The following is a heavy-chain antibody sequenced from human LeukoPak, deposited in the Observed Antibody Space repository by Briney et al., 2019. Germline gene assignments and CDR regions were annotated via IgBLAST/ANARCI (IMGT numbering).Heavy chain of an antibody. CDR2: ISSSSSFI. CDR1: GFTFSTYS. D-gene: IGHD2-2*01. Sequence: GGSLRLSCAASGFTFSTYSMHWVRQAPGKGLEWVSAISSSSSFIYYGDSMKGRFTISRDNAKNSLYLQMNSLRAEDTAVYYCTRMVWRSRPFDYWGQGTLVTVSS. V-gene: IGHV3-21*04. CDR3: TRMVWRSRPFDY. J-gene: IGHJ4*02.